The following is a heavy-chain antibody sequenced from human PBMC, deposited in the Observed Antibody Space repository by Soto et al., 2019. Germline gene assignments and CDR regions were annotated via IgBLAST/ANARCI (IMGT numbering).Heavy chain of an antibody. CDR3: ATQGFYRMGV. CDR2: IHHSGAT. J-gene: IGHJ6*02. Sequence: QVQLQESGPGLVQPSGTLSLTCAVSGDSITGDNWWSWVRQPPGKGLEWIGEIHHSGATNYNPSLQSRVTIPVDKSKNQFSLKLNSVTAADTAMFYCATQGFYRMGVWGRGTTVTVSS. V-gene: IGHV4-4*02. CDR1: GDSITGDNW.